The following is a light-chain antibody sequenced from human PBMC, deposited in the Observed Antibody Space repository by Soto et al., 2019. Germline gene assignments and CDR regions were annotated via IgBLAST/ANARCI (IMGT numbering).Light chain of an antibody. V-gene: IGLV2-14*03. J-gene: IGLJ2*01. CDR3: SSYTGSSTLV. CDR2: DVS. CDR1: SSDVGGYNY. Sequence: QSALTQPASVSGSPGQSITISCTGTSSDVGGYNYVSWYQHHPGKAPKLMVYDVSSRPSGVSNRFYGSKSGNTASLTISGLQAEDEADYYCSSYTGSSTLVFGGGTKLTVL.